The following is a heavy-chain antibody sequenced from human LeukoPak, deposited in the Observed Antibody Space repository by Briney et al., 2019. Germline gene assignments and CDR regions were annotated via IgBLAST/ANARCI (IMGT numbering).Heavy chain of an antibody. J-gene: IGHJ4*02. V-gene: IGHV3-23*01. CDR1: GFTFSSYA. Sequence: GGSLRLSCAASGFTFSSYAMAWVRQAPGKGLEWVSAISGSRNNTYYADSVKGRFTISRDNSKNTLYLQMNSLRAEDTAVYYCAKWGCSGGSCYAFDYWGQGTLVTVSS. CDR2: ISGSRNNT. D-gene: IGHD2-15*01. CDR3: AKWGCSGGSCYAFDY.